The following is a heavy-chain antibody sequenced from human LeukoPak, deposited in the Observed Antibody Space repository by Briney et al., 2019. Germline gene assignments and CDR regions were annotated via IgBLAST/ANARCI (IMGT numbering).Heavy chain of an antibody. V-gene: IGHV3-49*03. J-gene: IGHJ4*02. CDR3: TRRKTFDY. CDR2: MRSKGAGGAT. CDR1: GFTFSSYG. Sequence: GGSLRLSCAASGFTFSSYGMSWFRQAPGKGLEWVGLMRSKGAGGATEYAASVKGRFTISRDDSKSIAYLQMNSLKTEDTAVYYCTRRKTFDYWGQGTLVTVSS.